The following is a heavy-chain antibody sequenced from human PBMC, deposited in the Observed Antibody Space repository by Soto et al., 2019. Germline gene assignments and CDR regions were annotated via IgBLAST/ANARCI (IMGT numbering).Heavy chain of an antibody. D-gene: IGHD1-7*01. V-gene: IGHV1-2*02. J-gene: IGHJ5*01. CDR2: INPHSGAT. CDR1: GYIFSANY. CDR3: VRDKELAFSNWFDA. Sequence: ASVKVSCKASGYIFSANYIHWVRQAPGQGLEWLGWINPHSGATNYAQKFLGRVTMSADTSASTAYMDLARLKSDDTTVYYCVRDKELAFSNWFDAWGHGTLVTVSS.